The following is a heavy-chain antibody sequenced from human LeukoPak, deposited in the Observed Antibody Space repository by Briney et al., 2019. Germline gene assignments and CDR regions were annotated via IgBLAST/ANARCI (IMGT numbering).Heavy chain of an antibody. V-gene: IGHV3-21*01. J-gene: IGHJ3*02. D-gene: IGHD6-13*01. CDR2: ISSSSSHI. Sequence: RGSLRLSCAASGFTFSSYSMNWVRQAPGKGLEWVSSISSSSSHIYYADSVKGRFTISRDNAKNSLYLQMNSLRAEDTAVYYCARDVSSSWADAFDIWGQGTMVTVSS. CDR1: GFTFSSYS. CDR3: ARDVSSSWADAFDI.